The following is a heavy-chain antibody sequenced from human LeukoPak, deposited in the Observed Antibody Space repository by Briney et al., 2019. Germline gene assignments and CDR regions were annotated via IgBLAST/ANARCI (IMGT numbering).Heavy chain of an antibody. CDR1: GFTLSSNY. V-gene: IGHV3-53*01. CDR3: ARESSGYYLDY. D-gene: IGHD6-25*01. J-gene: IGHJ4*02. Sequence: GGSLRLSCAASGFTLSSNYMSWVRQAPGKGPECVSVIYPGGSTYYADSVKGRFTISRDDSKNTLYLQMNSLRAEDTAVYYCARESSGYYLDYWGQGTLVTVSS. CDR2: IYPGGST.